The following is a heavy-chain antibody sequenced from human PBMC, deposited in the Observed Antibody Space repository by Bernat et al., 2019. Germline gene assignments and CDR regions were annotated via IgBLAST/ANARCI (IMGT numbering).Heavy chain of an antibody. Sequence: EVQLVESGGGLVQPGRSLRLSCAASGFTFDDYAMHWVRQAPGKGLEWVSGISWNSGGIVYAESVKGRFTISRDNAKDSLYLQMNSLTAEDTALYYCAKHSGYDLARGLEYYFDYWGQGTLVTVSS. CDR1: GFTFDDYA. J-gene: IGHJ4*02. V-gene: IGHV3-9*01. CDR2: ISWNSGGI. D-gene: IGHD5-12*01. CDR3: AKHSGYDLARGLEYYFDY.